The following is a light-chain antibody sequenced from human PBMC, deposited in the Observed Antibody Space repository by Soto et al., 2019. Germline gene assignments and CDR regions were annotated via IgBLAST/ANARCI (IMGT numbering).Light chain of an antibody. J-gene: IGKJ4*01. CDR2: AAS. Sequence: DIQMTQSPSSLSASVGDRVTITCRASQSISSYLNWYQQKPGTAPKLLIYAASSLQSGVPSRFSGSGSGTDFTLTISSLQPEDFATFYCQQSYSTPLTFGGGTQVEIK. V-gene: IGKV1-39*01. CDR3: QQSYSTPLT. CDR1: QSISSY.